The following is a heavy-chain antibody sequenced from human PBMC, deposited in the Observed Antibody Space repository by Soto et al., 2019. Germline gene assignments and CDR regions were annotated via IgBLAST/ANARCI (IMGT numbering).Heavy chain of an antibody. V-gene: IGHV3-23*01. J-gene: IGHJ4*02. CDR2: ISGSGGST. CDR3: AKGTYDILTGLKTYFDY. CDR1: GFTFSSYA. Sequence: LRLSCAASGFTFSSYAMSWVRQAPGKGLEWVSAISGSGGSTYYADSVKGRFTISRDNSKNTLYLQMNSLRAEDTAVYYCAKGTYDILTGLKTYFDYWGQGTLVTVSS. D-gene: IGHD3-9*01.